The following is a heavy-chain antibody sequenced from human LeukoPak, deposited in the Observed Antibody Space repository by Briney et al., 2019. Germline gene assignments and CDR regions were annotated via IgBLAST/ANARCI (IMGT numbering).Heavy chain of an antibody. J-gene: IGHJ4*02. CDR3: ARWRPYGSGNFFFDY. V-gene: IGHV1-2*02. CDR2: INPNTGVT. CDR1: GYTFADYY. Sequence: GASVKVSCKTSGYTFADYYIHWVRQAPGQGLERMGWINPNTGVTNYALKFQGRVSMTRDTSISTASVELNNLRSDDTAIFYCARWRPYGSGNFFFDYWGQGTLVTVSS. D-gene: IGHD3-10*01.